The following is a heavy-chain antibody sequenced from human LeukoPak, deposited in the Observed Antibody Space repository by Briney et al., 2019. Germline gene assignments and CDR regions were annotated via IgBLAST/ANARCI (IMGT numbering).Heavy chain of an antibody. D-gene: IGHD2-15*01. CDR1: GFTFSSYG. V-gene: IGHV3-33*01. Sequence: GRSLRLSCAASGFTFSSYGMHWVRQAPGKGLEWVALIWYDGSNKYYADSVKGRFTISRDNSKNTVYLQMNSLRAKDTAVYYCASRRGGIVGDYWGQGTLVTVSS. CDR2: IWYDGSNK. CDR3: ASRRGGIVGDY. J-gene: IGHJ4*02.